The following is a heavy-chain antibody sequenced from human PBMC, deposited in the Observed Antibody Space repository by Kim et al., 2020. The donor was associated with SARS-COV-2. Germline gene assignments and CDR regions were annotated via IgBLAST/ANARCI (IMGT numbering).Heavy chain of an antibody. D-gene: IGHD3-10*01. Sequence: GGSLRLSCAASGFTFSDYTMNWVRQAPGKGLEWVSPISRDSNHIYYADSVKGRFTSSRDNAKNSLYLQMNSLRADDTAVYYCASRHYGPPTYPFDYWGQG. J-gene: IGHJ4*02. CDR1: GFTFSDYT. CDR2: ISRDSNHI. V-gene: IGHV3-21*01. CDR3: ASRHYGPPTYPFDY.